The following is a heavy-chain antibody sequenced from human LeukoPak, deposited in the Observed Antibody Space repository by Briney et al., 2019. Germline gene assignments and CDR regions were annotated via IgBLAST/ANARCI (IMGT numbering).Heavy chain of an antibody. CDR3: ARGPHCSGGSCYSGNFDY. V-gene: IGHV3-48*03. Sequence: GGSLRLSCAASGFTFSSYEMNWVRQAPGKGLGWVSYISSSGSTIYYANSVKGRFTISRDNAKNSLYLQMNSLRAEDTAVYYCARGPHCSGGSCYSGNFDYWGQGTLVTVSS. D-gene: IGHD2-15*01. J-gene: IGHJ4*02. CDR1: GFTFSSYE. CDR2: ISSSGSTI.